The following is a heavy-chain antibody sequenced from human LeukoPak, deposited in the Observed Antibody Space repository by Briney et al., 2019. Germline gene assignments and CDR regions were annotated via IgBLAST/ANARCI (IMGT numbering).Heavy chain of an antibody. CDR2: ISACNGNT. CDR3: ARDGIAAAGNNWFDP. CDR1: GYTLTSYG. V-gene: IGHV1-18*01. J-gene: IGHJ5*02. Sequence: GASVKVSCKASGYTLTSYGISWVRQAPGQGLEWMGWISACNGNTNYAQKLQGRVTMTTDTSTSTAYMELRSLRSDDTAVYYCARDGIAAAGNNWFDPWGQGTLVTASS. D-gene: IGHD6-13*01.